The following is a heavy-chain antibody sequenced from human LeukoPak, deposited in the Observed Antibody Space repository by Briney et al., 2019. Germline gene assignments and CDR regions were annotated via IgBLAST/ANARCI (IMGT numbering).Heavy chain of an antibody. CDR3: ASGYDCSGGSCPSNWFDP. J-gene: IGHJ5*02. CDR1: GGTFSSYA. D-gene: IGHD2-15*01. CDR2: IIPILGIA. V-gene: IGHV1-69*04. Sequence: RASVKVSCTASGGTFSSYAVSWVRQAPGQGLEWMGRIIPILGIANYAQKFQGRVTITADKSTSTAYMELSSLRSEDTAVYYCASGYDCSGGSCPSNWFDPWGQGTLVTVSS.